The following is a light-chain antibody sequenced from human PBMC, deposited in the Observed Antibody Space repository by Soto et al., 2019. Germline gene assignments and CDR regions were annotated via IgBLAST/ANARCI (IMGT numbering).Light chain of an antibody. V-gene: IGLV2-23*01. CDR3: CSYAGSSTWV. CDR2: EGS. Sequence: QSALTQPASASGSPGQSITISCTGTSSDVGSYNLVSWYQQHPGKAPKLMIYEGSKRPSGVSNRFSGSKSGNTASLTISGLQAEDEADYYCCSYAGSSTWVFGGGTKVTVL. CDR1: SSDVGSYNL. J-gene: IGLJ3*02.